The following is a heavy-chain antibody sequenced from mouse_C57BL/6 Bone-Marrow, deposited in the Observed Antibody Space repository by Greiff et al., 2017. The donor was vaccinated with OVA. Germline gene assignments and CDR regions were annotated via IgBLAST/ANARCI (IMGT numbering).Heavy chain of an antibody. V-gene: IGHV1-59*01. J-gene: IGHJ2*02. CDR1: GYTFTNYW. Sequence: VQLQQPGAELVRPGTSVKLSCKASGYTFTNYWMHWVKQRPGQGLEWIGAIAPSDSYINYNQKFKGRATLTVDTSSSTAYMHLSSLTSEDSAVYYCAHYGSRLYLHYWGQGTSLTVSS. D-gene: IGHD1-1*01. CDR2: IAPSDSYI. CDR3: AHYGSRLYLHY.